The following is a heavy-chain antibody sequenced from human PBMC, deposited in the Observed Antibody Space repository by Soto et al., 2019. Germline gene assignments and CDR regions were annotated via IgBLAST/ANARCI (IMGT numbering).Heavy chain of an antibody. Sequence: PGGSLRLSCAASGFNFNNFGMNWFRQTPGKGLEWVSPIRTSSSYIYYTDSVKGRFTISRDNAKKSLYLEMSSLRVEDTAVYYCARDRAPFCGGDCGLVDVWGQGTSVTVSS. V-gene: IGHV3-21*01. D-gene: IGHD2-21*02. CDR1: GFNFNNFG. J-gene: IGHJ6*02. CDR2: IRTSSSYI. CDR3: ARDRAPFCGGDCGLVDV.